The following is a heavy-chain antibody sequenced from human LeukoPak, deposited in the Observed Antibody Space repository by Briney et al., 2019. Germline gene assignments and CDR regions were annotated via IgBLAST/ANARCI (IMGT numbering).Heavy chain of an antibody. CDR2: INHSGST. CDR1: GGSFSGYY. J-gene: IGHJ6*02. Sequence: SETLSLTCAVYGGSFSGYYWSWIRQPPGKGLEWIGEINHSGSTNYNPSLKSRVTISVDTSKNQFSLKLSSVTAAGTAVYYCARGRGPYDYVWGSYRPTSFYYYYGMDVWGQGTTVTVSS. D-gene: IGHD3-16*02. CDR3: ARGRGPYDYVWGSYRPTSFYYYYGMDV. V-gene: IGHV4-34*01.